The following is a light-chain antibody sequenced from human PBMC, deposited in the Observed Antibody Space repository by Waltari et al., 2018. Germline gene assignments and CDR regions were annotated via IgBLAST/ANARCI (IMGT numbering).Light chain of an antibody. J-gene: IGLJ3*02. CDR1: SSDVGGYNY. CDR2: DVS. CDR3: SSYTSISTLGV. V-gene: IGLV2-14*03. Sequence: QSALTQPASVSGYPGQSITISCTGTSSDVGGYNYVSWYQQHPGKAPKLMIYDVSNRPSGVSNRFSGSKSGNTASLTISGLQAEDEADYYCSSYTSISTLGVFGGGTKLTVL.